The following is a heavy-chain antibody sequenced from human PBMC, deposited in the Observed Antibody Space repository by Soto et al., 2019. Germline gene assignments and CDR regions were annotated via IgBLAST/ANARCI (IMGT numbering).Heavy chain of an antibody. V-gene: IGHV3-33*01. CDR2: IWYDGSNK. CDR1: GFTFSSYA. Sequence: GGSLRLSCAASGFTFSSYAMHWVRQAPGKGLEWVAVIWYDGSNKYYADSVKGRFTISRDNSKNTLYLQMNSLRAEDTAVYYCARDGRAATDLDYWGQGTLVTVSS. J-gene: IGHJ4*02. D-gene: IGHD2-15*01. CDR3: ARDGRAATDLDY.